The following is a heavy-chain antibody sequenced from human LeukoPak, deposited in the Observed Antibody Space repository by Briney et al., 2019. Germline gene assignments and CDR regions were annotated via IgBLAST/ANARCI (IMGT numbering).Heavy chain of an antibody. V-gene: IGHV4-34*01. Sequence: SETLSLTRAVYGGSFSGYYWSWVRQPPGKGLERIGEINHRGSANYNPSLKSRVTISIDTSKNQFSLKVTSVTAADTAVYYCARTSDRYCSGGSCYLAFWGQGTLVTVSS. D-gene: IGHD2-15*01. CDR3: ARTSDRYCSGGSCYLAF. CDR1: GGSFSGYY. CDR2: INHRGSA. J-gene: IGHJ4*02.